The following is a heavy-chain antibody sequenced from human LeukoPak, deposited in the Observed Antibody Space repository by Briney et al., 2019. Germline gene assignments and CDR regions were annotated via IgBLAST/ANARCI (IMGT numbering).Heavy chain of an antibody. CDR2: INPSSGGT. CDR3: ARDYDSSGVFDY. J-gene: IGHJ4*02. Sequence: ASVKVSCKASGYTFTGYYMHWVRQAPGQGLEWMGWINPSSGGTNYAQKFQGRVTMTRDTSISTAYMELSRLRSDDTAVYYCARDYDSSGVFDYWGQGTLVTVSS. V-gene: IGHV1-2*02. D-gene: IGHD3-22*01. CDR1: GYTFTGYY.